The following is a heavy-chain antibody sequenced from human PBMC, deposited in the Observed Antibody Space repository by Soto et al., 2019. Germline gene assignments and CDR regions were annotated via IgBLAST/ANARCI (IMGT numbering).Heavy chain of an antibody. CDR3: ARGSDSGYSYPQNAFDI. CDR1: GFTFSSYS. CDR2: IGSSSSYI. V-gene: IGHV3-21*01. Sequence: GGSLRLSCAASGFTFSSYSMNWVRQAPGKGLEWVSSIGSSSSYIYYADSVKGRFTISRDNAKNSLYLQMNSLRAEDTAVYYCARGSDSGYSYPQNAFDIWGQGTMVTVSS. J-gene: IGHJ3*02. D-gene: IGHD5-18*01.